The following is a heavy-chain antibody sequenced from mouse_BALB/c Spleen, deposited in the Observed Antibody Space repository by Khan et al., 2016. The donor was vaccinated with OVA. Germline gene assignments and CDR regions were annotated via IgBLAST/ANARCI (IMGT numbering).Heavy chain of an antibody. CDR2: INPKNGVT. CDR1: GYTFTEYT. Sequence: VQLQQSGPELVKPGASVKISCKTSGYTFTEYTLHWVKQSHGKSLEWIGVINPKNGVTSYSQKFKGKATLTVDKSSNTAYMEFRSLTSEDSAVYYCARDAGRYWGQGTSVTVSS. V-gene: IGHV1-26*01. CDR3: ARDAGRY. J-gene: IGHJ4*01. D-gene: IGHD3-3*01.